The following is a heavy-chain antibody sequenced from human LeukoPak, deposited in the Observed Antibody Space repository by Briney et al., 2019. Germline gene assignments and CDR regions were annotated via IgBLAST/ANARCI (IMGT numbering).Heavy chain of an antibody. CDR1: GYTFTGYY. Sequence: ASVMVSCKASGYTFTGYYMHWVRQAPGQGLEWMGWINPNSGGTNYAQKFQGRVTMTRDTSISTAYMELSRLRSDDTAVYYCAKIAAAGTSFDYWGQGTLVTVSS. J-gene: IGHJ4*02. CDR3: AKIAAAGTSFDY. D-gene: IGHD6-13*01. V-gene: IGHV1-2*02. CDR2: INPNSGGT.